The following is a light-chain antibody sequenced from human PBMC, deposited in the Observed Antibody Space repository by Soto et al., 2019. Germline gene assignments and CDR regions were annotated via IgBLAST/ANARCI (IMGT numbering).Light chain of an antibody. CDR1: SSDVGGYNY. CDR3: KSYAGSNTYV. CDR2: EVS. Sequence: QSVLTQPASVSGSPGQSITISCTGSSSDVGGYNYVSWYQQHPDKAPKVIIYEVSNRPSGVSNRFSGSKSGNTASLTVSGLQAADEADYFCKSYAGSNTYVFGSGTKLTVL. J-gene: IGLJ1*01. V-gene: IGLV2-14*01.